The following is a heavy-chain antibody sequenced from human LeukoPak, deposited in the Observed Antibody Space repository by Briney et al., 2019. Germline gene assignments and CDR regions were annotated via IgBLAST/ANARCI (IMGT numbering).Heavy chain of an antibody. Sequence: PGGSLRLSCAASGFTFSSYAMSWVRQAPGKGLEWVANIKQDGSEKYYVDSVKGRFTISRDNAKNSLYLQVNSLRAEDTAVYYCARNDFWSGYYFDYWGQGTLVTVSS. J-gene: IGHJ4*02. V-gene: IGHV3-7*01. CDR1: GFTFSSYA. CDR3: ARNDFWSGYYFDY. D-gene: IGHD3-3*01. CDR2: IKQDGSEK.